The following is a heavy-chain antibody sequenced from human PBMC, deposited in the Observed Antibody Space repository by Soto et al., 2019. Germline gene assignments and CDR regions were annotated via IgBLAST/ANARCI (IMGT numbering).Heavy chain of an antibody. J-gene: IGHJ4*02. CDR2: ITTTGDRT. V-gene: IGHV3-23*04. D-gene: IGHD2-21*02. Sequence: EVHLVESEGGLVQPGGSLRLSCEASGFIFSSSDMSWVRQAPGKGLEWISSITTTGDRTHYADSVRGRFTISRDNSRNKVYLQLNSLRVEDTAVYYCAKGGGGDHGYWGQGTLVAVSS. CDR3: AKGGGGDHGY. CDR1: GFIFSSSD.